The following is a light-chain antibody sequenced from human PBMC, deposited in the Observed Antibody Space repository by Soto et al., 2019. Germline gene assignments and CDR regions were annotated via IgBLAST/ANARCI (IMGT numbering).Light chain of an antibody. V-gene: IGKV3-15*01. Sequence: EIVMTHSPATLSVSPGESATLSCTASQSVGSKLAWYQQKPGQAPRLLISGASARATGIPARFSGSGSGTEFTLTISSLQSEDFAFYYCQQYDIWPPWTFGQGTKVEIK. J-gene: IGKJ1*01. CDR1: QSVGSK. CDR2: GAS. CDR3: QQYDIWPPWT.